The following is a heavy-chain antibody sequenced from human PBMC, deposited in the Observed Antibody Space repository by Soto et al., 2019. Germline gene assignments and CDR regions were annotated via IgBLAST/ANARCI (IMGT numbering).Heavy chain of an antibody. CDR2: MYYTGNTNSGST. CDR3: ARGLMAPRL. CDR1: SGSISGYH. V-gene: IGHV4-59*01. J-gene: IGHJ4*02. Sequence: SETLSLTCTVSSGSISGYHWSWIRQPPGKGLEWVAYMYYTGNTNSGSTNYNPSLKSRVTLSVDTSKNQFSLKLTSVTAADTAVYYCARGLMAPRLWGLGTLVTVSS. D-gene: IGHD2-8*01.